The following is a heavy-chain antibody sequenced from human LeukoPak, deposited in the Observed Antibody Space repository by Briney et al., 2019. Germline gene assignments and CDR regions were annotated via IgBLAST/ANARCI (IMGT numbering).Heavy chain of an antibody. J-gene: IGHJ4*02. D-gene: IGHD3-22*01. CDR2: ITGNALNT. CDR1: GFTFSNYA. V-gene: IGHV3-23*01. CDR3: AKLQDFYDNSGYSYFDN. Sequence: GGSLRLSCAASGFTFSNYAMSWVRQAPGKGLEWVSSITGNALNTYQADFIKGRFTISRDDSKNTLYLHLSSLRVEDTAVYYCAKLQDFYDNSGYSYFDNWGQGTLVSVSS.